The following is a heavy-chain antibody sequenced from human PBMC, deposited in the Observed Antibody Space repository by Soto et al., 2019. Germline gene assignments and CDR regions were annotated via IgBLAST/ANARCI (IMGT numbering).Heavy chain of an antibody. V-gene: IGHV1-69*13. CDR1: GGTFSSYA. J-gene: IGHJ3*02. CDR3: ANIIAVAGRGDAFDI. CDR2: IIPIFGTA. D-gene: IGHD6-19*01. Sequence: ASVKVSCKASGGTFSSYAISWVRQAPGQGLEWMGGIIPIFGTANYAQKFQGRVTSTADESTSAAYMELSSLRSEDTAVYYCANIIAVAGRGDAFDIWGQGTMVTVSS.